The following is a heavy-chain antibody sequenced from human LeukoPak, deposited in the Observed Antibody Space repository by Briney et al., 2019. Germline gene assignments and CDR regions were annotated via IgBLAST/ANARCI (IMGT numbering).Heavy chain of an antibody. CDR3: ARLSRNLVVVVPAAKGRDYGMDV. CDR2: IYYSGST. CDR1: GDSISRFY. Sequence: SETLSLTCTVSGDSISRFYWSWIRQPPGKGLEWIGDIYYSGSTDYNPSLKSRVTISVDTSKNQFSLKLSSVTAADTAVYYCARLSRNLVVVVPAAKGRDYGMDVWGQGTTVTVSS. D-gene: IGHD2-2*01. J-gene: IGHJ6*02. V-gene: IGHV4-59*12.